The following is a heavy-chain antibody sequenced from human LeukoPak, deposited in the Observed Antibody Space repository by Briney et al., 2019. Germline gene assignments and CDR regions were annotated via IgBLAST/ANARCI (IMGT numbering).Heavy chain of an antibody. J-gene: IGHJ4*02. Sequence: GRSLRLSCAASGFTFSSYGTHWVRQAPGKGPEWVAVISYDGSNEYYADSVKGRFTISRDNSRNTLYLQMNSLRADDTAVYYCAKVAAAAVGDFDYWGQGTLVTVSS. V-gene: IGHV3-30*18. D-gene: IGHD6-13*01. CDR2: ISYDGSNE. CDR1: GFTFSSYG. CDR3: AKVAAAAVGDFDY.